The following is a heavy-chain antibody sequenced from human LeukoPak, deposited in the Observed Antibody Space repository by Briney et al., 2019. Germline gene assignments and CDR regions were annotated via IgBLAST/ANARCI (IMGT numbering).Heavy chain of an antibody. CDR2: ITSSSSYI. V-gene: IGHV3-21*01. Sequence: NPGGSLRLSCAASGFTFSSYAMSWVRQAPGKGLEWVSSITSSSSYIYYADSVKGRFTISRDNAKNSLYLQMNSLRAEDTAVYYCARDLAGWSVGCWGQGTLVTVSS. CDR3: ARDLAGWSVGC. D-gene: IGHD4-23*01. CDR1: GFTFSSYA. J-gene: IGHJ4*02.